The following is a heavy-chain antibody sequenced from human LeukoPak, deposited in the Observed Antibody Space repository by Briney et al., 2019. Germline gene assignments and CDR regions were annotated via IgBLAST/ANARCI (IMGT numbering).Heavy chain of an antibody. CDR2: INPSGGGT. CDR1: GYTFTSYA. CDR3: ARESDLTLADTSFDY. D-gene: IGHD6-19*01. Sequence: ASVKVSCKASGYTFTSYAMNWVRQAPGQGLEWMGIINPSGGGTTYAQNFQGRVTMTRDTSTSTVYMELGRLRSDDTAVYYCARESDLTLADTSFDYRGQGTLVTVSS. V-gene: IGHV1-46*01. J-gene: IGHJ4*02.